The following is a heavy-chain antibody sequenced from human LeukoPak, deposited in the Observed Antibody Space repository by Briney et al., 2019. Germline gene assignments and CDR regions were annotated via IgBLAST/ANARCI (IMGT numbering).Heavy chain of an antibody. J-gene: IGHJ4*02. Sequence: SETLSLTCTVSGGSISSYYWSWIRQPPGKGLEWIGYIYYSGSTNYNPSLKSRVTISVDTSKNQFSLKLSSVTAADTAVYYCARGDKRDFWSGYYTGPFDYWGQGTLVTVSS. CDR2: IYYSGST. CDR3: ARGDKRDFWSGYYTGPFDY. CDR1: GGSISSYY. D-gene: IGHD3-3*01. V-gene: IGHV4-59*01.